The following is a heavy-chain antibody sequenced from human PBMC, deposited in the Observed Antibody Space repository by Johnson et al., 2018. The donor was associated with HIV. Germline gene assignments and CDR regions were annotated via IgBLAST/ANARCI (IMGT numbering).Heavy chain of an antibody. V-gene: IGHV3-30*03. CDR1: GFTFSSYG. Sequence: QMLLVESGGGVVQPGRSLRLSCAASGFTFSSYGMHWVRQAPGKGLEWVAVISYDGSNKYYADSVKGRFTISRDNSKNTLYLQMNSLRAEDTAVYYGARQYRHSGSRTGAFDIWGQGTMVTVSS. J-gene: IGHJ3*02. CDR3: ARQYRHSGSRTGAFDI. CDR2: ISYDGSNK. D-gene: IGHD1-26*01.